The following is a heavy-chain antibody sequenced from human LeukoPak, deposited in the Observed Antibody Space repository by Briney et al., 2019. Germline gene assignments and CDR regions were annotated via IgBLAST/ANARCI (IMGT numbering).Heavy chain of an antibody. D-gene: IGHD3-22*01. Sequence: PSETLSLTCTVSGGSISSYYWSWIRQPPGKGLEWIGYIYYSGSTNYNPSLKSRVTISVDTSKNQFSLKLSSVTAADTAVYYCARGPPLDDSSGYYPRFEYFQHWGQGTLVTVSS. CDR1: GGSISSYY. V-gene: IGHV4-59*01. CDR2: IYYSGST. CDR3: ARGPPLDDSSGYYPRFEYFQH. J-gene: IGHJ1*01.